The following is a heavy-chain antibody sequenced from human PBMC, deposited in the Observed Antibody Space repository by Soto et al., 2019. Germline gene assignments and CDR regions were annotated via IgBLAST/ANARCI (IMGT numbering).Heavy chain of an antibody. CDR3: ARHGYRSGGSCAYGMDV. D-gene: IGHD2-15*01. Sequence: ESLKISCKGSGYSFTSYWIGWVRQMPGKGLEWMGIIYPGGSDTRYSPSFQGQVTISADKSISTAYLQWSSLKASDTAMYYCARHGYRSGGSCAYGMDVWGQGTTVTVSS. V-gene: IGHV5-51*01. CDR2: IYPGGSDT. CDR1: GYSFTSYW. J-gene: IGHJ6*02.